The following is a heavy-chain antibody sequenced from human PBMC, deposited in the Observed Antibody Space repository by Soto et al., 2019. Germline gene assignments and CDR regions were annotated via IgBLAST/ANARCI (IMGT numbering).Heavy chain of an antibody. CDR1: GSTISNTNNY. CDR2: ISYSGTT. D-gene: IGHD5-18*01. CDR3: ARGRGYSYGLDP. J-gene: IGHJ5*02. V-gene: IGHV4-30-4*01. Sequence: PSEPLSLASTMSGSTISNTNNYRSWIRQPPWEGLEWIGFISYSGTTSYSPSLKSRVAISLDTSKNQFSLSLSSVTAADTAVYYCARGRGYSYGLDPWGQGTLVTVS.